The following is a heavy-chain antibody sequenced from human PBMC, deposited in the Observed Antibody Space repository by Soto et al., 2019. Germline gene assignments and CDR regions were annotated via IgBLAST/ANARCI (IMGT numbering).Heavy chain of an antibody. CDR2: IIPIFGTA. CDR1: GGTFSSYA. J-gene: IGHJ6*02. V-gene: IGHV1-69*12. Sequence: QVQLVQSGAEVKKPGSSVKVSCKASGGTFSSYAISWVRQAPGQGLEWMGGIIPIFGTANYAQKFQGRVTITADESTSTAHMELSSLRSEDTAVYYCTFPTAGPRYYYYYGMDVWGQGTTVTVSS. CDR3: TFPTAGPRYYYYYGMDV. D-gene: IGHD1-26*01.